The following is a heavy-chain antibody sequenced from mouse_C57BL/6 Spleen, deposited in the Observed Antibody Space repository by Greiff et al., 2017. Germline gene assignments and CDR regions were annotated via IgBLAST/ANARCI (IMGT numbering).Heavy chain of an antibody. J-gene: IGHJ1*03. CDR1: GYAFSSYW. D-gene: IGHD1-1*01. V-gene: IGHV1-80*01. CDR3: ARGDYGSSYWYFDV. CDR2: IYSGDGDT. Sequence: LQQSGASVKISCKASGYAFSSYWMNWVKQWPGKGLEWIGQIYSGDGDTNYNGKFKGKATLTADKSSSTAYMQLSSLTSEDSAVYFCARGDYGSSYWYFDVWGTGTTVTVSS.